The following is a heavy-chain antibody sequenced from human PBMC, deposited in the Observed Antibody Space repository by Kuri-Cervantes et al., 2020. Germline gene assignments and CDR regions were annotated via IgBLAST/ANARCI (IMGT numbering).Heavy chain of an antibody. J-gene: IGHJ4*02. CDR1: GYTFTSYA. CDR3: ARNRGRNLMPY. D-gene: IGHD2-8*01. Sequence: ASVKVSCKASGYTFTSYAMHWVRQAPGQRLEWMGWISAGNGNTQYSQTFQGRVTLTRDTSASTAYMELSSLRSEDTATYYCARNRGRNLMPYWGQGSLVTVSS. V-gene: IGHV1-3*01. CDR2: ISAGNGNT.